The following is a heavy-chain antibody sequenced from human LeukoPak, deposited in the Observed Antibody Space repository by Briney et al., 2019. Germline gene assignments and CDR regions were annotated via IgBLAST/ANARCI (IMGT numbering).Heavy chain of an antibody. CDR3: ARGLSGYSSSLGY. Sequence: GGSLRLSCAASGFTFSSYSMNWVRQAPGKGLEWVSYISSSSSTIYYADSVKGRFTISRDNAKNSLYLQMNSLRAEDTAVYYCARGLSGYSSSLGYWGQGTLVTVSS. CDR1: GFTFSSYS. D-gene: IGHD6-6*01. J-gene: IGHJ4*02. CDR2: ISSSSSTI. V-gene: IGHV3-48*01.